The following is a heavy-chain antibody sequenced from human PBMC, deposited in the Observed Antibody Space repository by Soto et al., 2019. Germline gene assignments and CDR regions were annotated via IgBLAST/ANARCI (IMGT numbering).Heavy chain of an antibody. CDR1: GDTFNFDS. CDR3: ATSYGSGYRAFDF. Sequence: QVQLVQSGAEVKRPGSSVKVSCKASGDTFNFDSINWVRQAHGLGLEWMGRVNPILSMSNYAQRFQGRVTMNADKSTSTDYMELSGLRSEETDIYYCATSYGSGYRAFDFWGQGALVTVSS. D-gene: IGHD3-10*01. V-gene: IGHV1-69*04. J-gene: IGHJ4*02. CDR2: VNPILSMS.